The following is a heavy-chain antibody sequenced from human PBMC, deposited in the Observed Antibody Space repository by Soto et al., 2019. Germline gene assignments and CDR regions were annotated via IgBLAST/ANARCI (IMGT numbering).Heavy chain of an antibody. D-gene: IGHD3-22*01. CDR3: TTDSYITLIPVRFGY. J-gene: IGHJ4*01. CDR2: IKSKTDGGTT. Sequence: PGGSLRLSCAASGFTFSNAWINWVRQAPGKGLEWVGRIKSKTDGGTTDFAASVKGRFAISRDDSINMVFMQMNSLKTEDTAVYYCTTDSYITLIPVRFGYWGHGTLVTVSS. V-gene: IGHV3-15*07. CDR1: GFTFSNAW.